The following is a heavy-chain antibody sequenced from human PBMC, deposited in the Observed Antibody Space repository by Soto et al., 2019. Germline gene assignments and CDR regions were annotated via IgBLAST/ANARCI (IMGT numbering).Heavy chain of an antibody. J-gene: IGHJ4*02. D-gene: IGHD3-22*01. V-gene: IGHV3-15*01. CDR2: IKSKTEGGTP. Sequence: GGSLRLSCVASELPLSNAWMSWVRQAPGRGLRWVGRIKSKTEGGTPDYAAPVKGRFTLSRDDSKNTLYLQMNSLITEDTAVYYCTTVVLGDYYDSSGYFDYWGQGTLVTVSS. CDR3: TTVVLGDYYDSSGYFDY. CDR1: ELPLSNAW.